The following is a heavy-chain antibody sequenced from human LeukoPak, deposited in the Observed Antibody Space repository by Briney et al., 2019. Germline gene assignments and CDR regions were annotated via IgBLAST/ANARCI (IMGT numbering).Heavy chain of an antibody. V-gene: IGHV1-2*02. Sequence: ASVKVSCKSSGYTFTGYYMHWVRQAPGQGLEWMGWINPNTGGINYAQKFQGRVTMTRDTSISAAYMELSRLRSDDTAVYYCARDPYSNYFDYWGQGTLVSVSS. J-gene: IGHJ4*02. CDR1: GYTFTGYY. CDR2: INPNTGGI. CDR3: ARDPYSNYFDY. D-gene: IGHD5-18*01.